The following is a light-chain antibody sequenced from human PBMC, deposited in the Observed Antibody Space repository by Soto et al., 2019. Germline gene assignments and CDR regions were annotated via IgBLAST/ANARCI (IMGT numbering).Light chain of an antibody. CDR2: QVS. V-gene: IGLV2-14*01. J-gene: IGLJ1*01. CDR1: SSDVGAYNY. CDR3: CSYVSSKTYV. Sequence: QSVLTQPASVSGSPGQSITISCTGTSSDVGAYNYVSWYQQHPGKAPKLMIYQVSNRPSGISNRFSGSKSGNTASLTISGLQAEDEADYYCCSYVSSKTYVFGTGTKVTVL.